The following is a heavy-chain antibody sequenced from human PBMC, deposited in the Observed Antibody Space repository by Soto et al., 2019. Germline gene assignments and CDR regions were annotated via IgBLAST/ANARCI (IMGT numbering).Heavy chain of an antibody. Sequence: QVQLVESGGGVVQPGRSLRLSCAASGFPFNIFGIHWVRQAPGEGLEWVAVIWFDGSKEYYGGSVRGRFTVSRDNSKNTVYLQMNSLRGDDTAIYYCARSCCSGGTCYRGYDAFDVWCQGTMVTVSS. D-gene: IGHD2-15*01. J-gene: IGHJ3*01. CDR1: GFPFNIFG. V-gene: IGHV3-33*01. CDR3: ARSCCSGGTCYRGYDAFDV. CDR2: IWFDGSKE.